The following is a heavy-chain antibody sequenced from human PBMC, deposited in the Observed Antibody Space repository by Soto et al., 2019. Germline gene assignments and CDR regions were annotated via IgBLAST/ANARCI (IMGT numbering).Heavy chain of an antibody. J-gene: IGHJ6*02. CDR1: GGSLSGYY. CDR3: ARGPYSSSAMDV. D-gene: IGHD6-6*01. Sequence: QVQLQQWGAGLLMPSETLSLTCAVYGGSLSGYYWSWVRQPPVKGLEWIGEINHSGSNNYNPSLKSRVTMSVDTSKNQFSLKLSSVTAADTAMYYCARGPYSSSAMDVWGQGTTVTVSS. V-gene: IGHV4-34*01. CDR2: INHSGSN.